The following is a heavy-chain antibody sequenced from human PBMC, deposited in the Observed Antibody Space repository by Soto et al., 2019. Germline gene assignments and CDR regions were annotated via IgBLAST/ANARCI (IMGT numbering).Heavy chain of an antibody. CDR1: GFTFNTFA. CDR2: ISDSGSST. Sequence: GGSLRLSCTASGFTFNTFAMSWVRQAPGKGLEWVSSISDSGSSTYYLDSVKGRFTISRDNSKNSLHLQMNSLRDEDTALYYCAKDRERLYCSGITCFFESWGQGALVTVSS. CDR3: AKDRERLYCSGITCFFES. J-gene: IGHJ4*02. D-gene: IGHD2-15*01. V-gene: IGHV3-23*01.